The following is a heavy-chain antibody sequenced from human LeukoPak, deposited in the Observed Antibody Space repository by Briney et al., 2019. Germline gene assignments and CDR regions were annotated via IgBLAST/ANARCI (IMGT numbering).Heavy chain of an antibody. CDR1: GGSISSGDYY. CDR2: IYYSGST. CDR3: VRGGDYYDSSGYYRGLAFDI. D-gene: IGHD3-22*01. Sequence: PSETLSLTCTVSGGSISSGDYYWSWIRQPPGKGLEWIGYIYYSGSTYYHPSLKSRVTISVDTSKNQFALMLSSVTAADPAVYYCVRGGDYYDSSGYYRGLAFDIWGQGTMVTVSS. V-gene: IGHV4-30-4*08. J-gene: IGHJ3*02.